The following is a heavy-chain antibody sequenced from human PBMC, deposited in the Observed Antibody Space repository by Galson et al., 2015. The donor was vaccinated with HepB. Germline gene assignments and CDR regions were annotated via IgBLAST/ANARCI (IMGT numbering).Heavy chain of an antibody. CDR2: IYHSGGT. CDR3: ARAKEGRGYFDY. J-gene: IGHJ4*02. D-gene: IGHD3-10*01. V-gene: IGHV4-4*02. CDR1: GDSISSDSW. Sequence: ETLSLTCAVSGDSISSDSWWSWVRQPPGEGLEWIGEIYHSGGTNYRPSLKSRVTISVVKSKNLFSLKLTFVTAADTAVYYCARAKEGRGYFDYWGQGTLVTVSS.